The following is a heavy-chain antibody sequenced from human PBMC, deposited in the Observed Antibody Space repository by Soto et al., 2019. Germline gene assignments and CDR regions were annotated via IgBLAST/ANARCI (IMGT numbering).Heavy chain of an antibody. J-gene: IGHJ4*02. Sequence: ASVKVSCKASGYTFTGYYMHWVRQAPGQGLEWMGWINPNSGGTNYAQKFQGWVTMTRDTSISTAYMELSRLRSDDTAVYYCARAAARQYSSGWYYFDYWGQGTLVTVSS. CDR1: GYTFTGYY. V-gene: IGHV1-2*04. D-gene: IGHD6-19*01. CDR2: INPNSGGT. CDR3: ARAAARQYSSGWYYFDY.